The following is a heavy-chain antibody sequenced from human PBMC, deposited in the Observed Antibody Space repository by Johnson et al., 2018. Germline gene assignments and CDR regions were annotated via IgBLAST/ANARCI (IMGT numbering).Heavy chain of an antibody. CDR3: AKDFGYSSTSYLNYYYGVDV. CDR2: MSYDGSNK. D-gene: IGHD6-13*01. Sequence: QVQLVQSGGGVVQXGRSLRLSCEASGFTFSNYGMHWVRQAPGKGLEWVALMSYDGSNKYYADSVKGRFTISRDNSRNTLYLQMNSLRAEDTAVYYCAKDFGYSSTSYLNYYYGVDVWGQGTTVTVSS. V-gene: IGHV3-30*18. J-gene: IGHJ6*02. CDR1: GFTFSNYG.